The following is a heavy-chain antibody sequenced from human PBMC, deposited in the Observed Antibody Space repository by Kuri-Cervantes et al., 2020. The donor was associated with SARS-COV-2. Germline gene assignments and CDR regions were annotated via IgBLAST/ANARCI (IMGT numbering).Heavy chain of an antibody. CDR3: ARRSNSGYFYFDS. CDR2: IYYSGST. D-gene: IGHD3-22*01. J-gene: IGHJ4*02. Sequence: GSLRLSCTVSGGSISSSSYYWGWIRQPPGKGLEWIGSIYYSGSTYYNPSLRSRLTISIDTSRNQFSLKLTSVSAADTGVYFCARRSNSGYFYFDSWGQGTRVTVSS. V-gene: IGHV4-39*01. CDR1: GGSISSSSYY.